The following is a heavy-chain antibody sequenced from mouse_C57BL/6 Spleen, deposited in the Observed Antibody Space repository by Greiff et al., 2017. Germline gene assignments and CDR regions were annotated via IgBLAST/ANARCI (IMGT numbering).Heavy chain of an antibody. J-gene: IGHJ4*01. CDR3: ARYDYDVAMDY. CDR1: GYTFTSYW. V-gene: IGHV1-64*01. Sequence: QVQLKQPGAELVKPGASVKLSCKASGYTFTSYWMHWVKQRPGQGLEWIGMIHPNSGSTNYNEKFKSKATLTVDKSSSTAYMQLSSLTSEDSAVYYCARYDYDVAMDYWGQGTSVTVSS. D-gene: IGHD2-4*01. CDR2: IHPNSGST.